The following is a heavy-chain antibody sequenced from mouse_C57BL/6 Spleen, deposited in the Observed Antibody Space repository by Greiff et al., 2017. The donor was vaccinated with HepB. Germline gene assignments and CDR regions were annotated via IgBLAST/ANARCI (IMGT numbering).Heavy chain of an antibody. CDR2: INPNNGGT. J-gene: IGHJ1*03. Sequence: EVQLQQSGPELVKPGASVKISCKASGYTFTDYYMNWVKQSHGKSLEWIGDINPNNGGTSYNQKFKGKATLTVDKSSSTAYMELRSLTSEDSAVYYCFYSNYPHWYFDVWGTGTTVTVSS. V-gene: IGHV1-26*01. CDR3: FYSNYPHWYFDV. D-gene: IGHD2-5*01. CDR1: GYTFTDYY.